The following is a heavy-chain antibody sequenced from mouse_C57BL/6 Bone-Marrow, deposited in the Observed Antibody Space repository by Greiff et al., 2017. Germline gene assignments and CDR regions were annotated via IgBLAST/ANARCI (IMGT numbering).Heavy chain of an antibody. CDR3: TTTTTVVGGGY. CDR2: IDPENVDT. CDR1: GFNIKDDY. V-gene: IGHV14-4*01. Sequence: VQLQQSGAELVRPGASVKLSCTASGFNIKDDYMHWVKQRPEQGLEWIGWIDPENVDTEYASKFQGKATITADTSSNTAYLQLSSLTSEDTAVYYCTTTTTVVGGGYWGQGTTLTVSS. J-gene: IGHJ2*01. D-gene: IGHD1-1*01.